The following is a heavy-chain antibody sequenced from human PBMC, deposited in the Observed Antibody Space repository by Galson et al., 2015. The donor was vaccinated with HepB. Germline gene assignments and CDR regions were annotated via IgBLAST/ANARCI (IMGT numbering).Heavy chain of an antibody. CDR1: GYSFTSYW. CDR3: ASGRDGYNIEGRVGPLDY. V-gene: IGHV5-51*01. CDR2: IYPGDSDT. D-gene: IGHD5-24*01. J-gene: IGHJ4*02. Sequence: QSGAEVKKPGESLKISCKGSGYSFTSYWIGWVRQMPGKGLEWMGIIYPGDSDTRYSPSFQGQVTISADKSISTAYLQWSSLKASDTAMYYCASGRDGYNIEGRVGPLDYWGQGTLVTVSS.